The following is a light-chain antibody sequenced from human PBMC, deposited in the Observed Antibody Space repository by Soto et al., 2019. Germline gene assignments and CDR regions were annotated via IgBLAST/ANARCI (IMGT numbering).Light chain of an antibody. CDR1: SSDVGGYNF. J-gene: IGLJ1*01. V-gene: IGLV2-8*01. CDR2: EVT. Sequence: QSALTQPPSASGSPGQSVTISCTGTSSDVGGYNFVSWYQQHPGKAPKLIIYEVTKRPSGVPDRFSGSNSGNTASLTVSGLQAEDEAHYYCSSYAGSNNRYVFGTGTKVTVL. CDR3: SSYAGSNNRYV.